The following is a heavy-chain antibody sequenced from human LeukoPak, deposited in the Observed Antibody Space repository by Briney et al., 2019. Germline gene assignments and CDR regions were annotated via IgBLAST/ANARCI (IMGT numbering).Heavy chain of an antibody. CDR2: MNPNSGNT. CDR3: ARGSYSSGWYPS. J-gene: IGHJ5*02. V-gene: IGHV1-8*01. CDR1: GYTFTSYD. Sequence: ASVRVSCKASGYTFTSYDINWVRQATGQGLEWMGWMNPNSGNTGYAQKFQGRVTMTRNTSISTAYMELSSLRSEDTAVYYCARGSYSSGWYPSWGQGTLVTVSS. D-gene: IGHD6-19*01.